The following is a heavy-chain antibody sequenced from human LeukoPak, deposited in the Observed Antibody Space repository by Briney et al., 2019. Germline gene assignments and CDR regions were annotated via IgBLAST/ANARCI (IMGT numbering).Heavy chain of an antibody. CDR1: GGSFSGYY. CDR2: INHSGST. CDR3: ARRNGQDIVPTFRRRYYFDY. J-gene: IGHJ4*02. V-gene: IGHV4-34*01. D-gene: IGHD5-12*01. Sequence: SETLSLTCAVFGGSFSGYYWSWIRQPPGKGLEWIGEINHSGSTNYDPSLKSRVSISVDTSKNQFSLKLSSVTAADTAVYYCARRNGQDIVPTFRRRYYFDYWGQGTLVTVSS.